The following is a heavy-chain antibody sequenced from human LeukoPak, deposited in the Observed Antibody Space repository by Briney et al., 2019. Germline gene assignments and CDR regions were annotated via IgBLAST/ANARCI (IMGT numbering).Heavy chain of an antibody. D-gene: IGHD2-15*01. J-gene: IGHJ6*03. CDR1: GGSISSYY. CDR2: LYYSGNT. V-gene: IGHV4-59*08. CDR3: ARLYSYDCSGGSCYGNYYYYYMDV. Sequence: SEILSSNSTVSGGSISSYYWSWIRQRPGHGVAWIGYLYYSGNTNYNPSLKSRVTISLDTSKNQFSLKLSSVTAADTAVYYCARLYSYDCSGGSCYGNYYYYYMDVWGKGTTVTVSS.